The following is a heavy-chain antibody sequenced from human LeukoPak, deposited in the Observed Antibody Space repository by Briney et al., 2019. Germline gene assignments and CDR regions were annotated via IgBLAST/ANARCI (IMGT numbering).Heavy chain of an antibody. Sequence: PGGSLRLSCAASGFTFSGYSMNWVRQAPGKGLEWVSYIVTSGSTIYYADSVKGRFTISRDNSRNTLYLQMNSLRAEDTALYYCAKYRSSSREGDFDYWGQGTLVIVSS. D-gene: IGHD6-13*01. V-gene: IGHV3-48*01. CDR1: GFTFSGYS. CDR3: AKYRSSSREGDFDY. CDR2: IVTSGSTI. J-gene: IGHJ4*02.